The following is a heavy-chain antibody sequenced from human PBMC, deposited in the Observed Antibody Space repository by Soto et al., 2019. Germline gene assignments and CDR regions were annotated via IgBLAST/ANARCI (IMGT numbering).Heavy chain of an antibody. J-gene: IGHJ4*02. Sequence: EVHLVESGGGLVQPGGSLRLSCAASGFTVSNNYMYWVRQAPGKGLEWVSSIYNGGSTYYADSVKGRFTISRDNSKNMMDLQMNCLRAEDTAVYYCARESAVGHYWGQGTLVNVS. V-gene: IGHV3-66*01. CDR1: GFTVSNNY. D-gene: IGHD6-19*01. CDR2: IYNGGST. CDR3: ARESAVGHY.